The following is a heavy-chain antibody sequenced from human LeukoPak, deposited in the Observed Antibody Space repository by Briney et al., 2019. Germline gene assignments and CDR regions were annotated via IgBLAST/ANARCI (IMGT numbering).Heavy chain of an antibody. V-gene: IGHV1-8*01. J-gene: IGHJ4*02. D-gene: IGHD3-9*01. CDR3: ARVRTYYDILTGYGGLDY. CDR2: MNPNSGNT. Sequence: ASVKVSCKASGYTFTSYDINWVRQATGQGLEWMGWMNPNSGNTGYAQKFQGRVTITRDTSASTAYMELSSLRSEDTAVYYCARVRTYYDILTGYGGLDYWGQGTLVTVSS. CDR1: GYTFTSYD.